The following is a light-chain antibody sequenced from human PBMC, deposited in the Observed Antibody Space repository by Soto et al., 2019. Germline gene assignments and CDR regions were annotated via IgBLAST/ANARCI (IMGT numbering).Light chain of an antibody. CDR2: AAS. CDR1: ESISSH. V-gene: IGKV1-39*01. CDR3: QQSYSVPIT. Sequence: DIQMTQSPSSLSASVGDRVTITCRASESISSHLNWYQQKSGRAPQLLIHAASTLQTGVPSRFSGSGSGTAFSLTISSLQPEDFATYYCQQSYSVPITFGQGTRLEIK. J-gene: IGKJ5*01.